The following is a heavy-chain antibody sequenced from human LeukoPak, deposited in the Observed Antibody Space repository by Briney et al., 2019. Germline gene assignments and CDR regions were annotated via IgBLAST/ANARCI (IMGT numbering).Heavy chain of an antibody. CDR1: GGSISSYY. Sequence: SETLSLTCTVSGGSISSYYWTWIRQPPGKGLEWIGYIYYSGSTNYNPSLKSRVTMSVDTSKNQFSLKLSSVTAADTAVYYCARDRSGRYYYYGMDVWGQGTTVTVSS. V-gene: IGHV4-59*12. CDR2: IYYSGST. D-gene: IGHD3-3*01. CDR3: ARDRSGRYYYYGMDV. J-gene: IGHJ6*02.